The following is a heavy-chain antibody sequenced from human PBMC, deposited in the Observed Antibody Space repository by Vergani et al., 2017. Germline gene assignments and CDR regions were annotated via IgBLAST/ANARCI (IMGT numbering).Heavy chain of an antibody. D-gene: IGHD2-2*01. Sequence: QVQLVQSGAEVKKPGASVKVSCKASGYSFSAFYIHWVRQAPGQGLEWMGWINPNNGGSNYAQKFQDRVTMTRDTSITTAYMELSRLRSDDTAVYYCARMGHCITTNCYDHPSWGQGTLVTVSS. CDR1: GYSFSAFY. CDR2: INPNNGGS. J-gene: IGHJ5*02. V-gene: IGHV1-2*02. CDR3: ARMGHCITTNCYDHPS.